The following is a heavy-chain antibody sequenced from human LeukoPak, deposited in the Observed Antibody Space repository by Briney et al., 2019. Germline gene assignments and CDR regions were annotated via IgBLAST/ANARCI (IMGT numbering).Heavy chain of an antibody. J-gene: IGHJ5*02. CDR1: GFTFSSYE. D-gene: IGHD3-3*01. CDR3: AKGGAIFGVVIHWFDP. CDR2: ISSSGRTT. V-gene: IGHV3-48*03. Sequence: GGSLRLSCAASGFTFSSYEMNWVRQAPGKGLEWISYISSSGRTTHYADSVKGRFTISRDNVRNSLYLQMNSLRVEDTAVYYCAKGGAIFGVVIHWFDPWGQGTLVIVSS.